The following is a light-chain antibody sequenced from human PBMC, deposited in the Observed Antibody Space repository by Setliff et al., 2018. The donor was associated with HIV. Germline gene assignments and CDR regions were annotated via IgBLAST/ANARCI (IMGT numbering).Light chain of an antibody. CDR1: SSDVGGFDY. Sequence: QSVLTQPASVSGSPGQSITISCTGTSSDVGGFDYVSWYQQHPGKAPELMIYDVTNRPSGVSNRFSASKSGNTASLTISGLQAEDEADYYCTSYTSSSTDIYVFGTGTKVTVL. J-gene: IGLJ1*01. CDR2: DVT. CDR3: TSYTSSSTDIYV. V-gene: IGLV2-14*03.